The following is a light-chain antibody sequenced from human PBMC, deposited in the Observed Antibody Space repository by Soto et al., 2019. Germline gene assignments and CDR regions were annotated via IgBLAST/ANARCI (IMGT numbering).Light chain of an antibody. V-gene: IGLV2-14*01. CDR3: FSHRSGDSHV. CDR1: SSDVGGYNY. CDR2: GVT. Sequence: QSALTQPPSASGSPGQSVTISCTGTSSDVGGYNYVSWYQQYPGKAPKLMIYGVTNRPSGVSNRFSGSKTGNTASLTISGLQAEDEAYYYCFSHRSGDSHVFGTGTKLTVL. J-gene: IGLJ1*01.